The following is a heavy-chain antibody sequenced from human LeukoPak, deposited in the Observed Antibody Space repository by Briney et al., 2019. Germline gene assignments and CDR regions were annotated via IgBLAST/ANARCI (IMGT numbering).Heavy chain of an antibody. V-gene: IGHV4-59*01. D-gene: IGHD3-10*01. CDR1: GGSINSYY. J-gene: IGHJ3*02. Sequence: SETLSLTCTVSGGSINSYYWSWIRQPPGKGLEWIGYIYYSGSTKYNPSLKSRVTISVDTSKNQFSLKLSSVTAADTAVYYCARGVLQELWFGEARGAFDIWGQGTMVTVSS. CDR3: ARGVLQELWFGEARGAFDI. CDR2: IYYSGST.